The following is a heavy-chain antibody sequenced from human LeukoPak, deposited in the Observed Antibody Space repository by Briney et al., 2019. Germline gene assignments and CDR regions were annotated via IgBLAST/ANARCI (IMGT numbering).Heavy chain of an antibody. Sequence: SSETLSLTCAVYGGSFSGYYWSWIRQPPGKGPEWIGEINHSGSTNYNPSLKSRVTISVDTSKNQFSLKLSSVTAADTAVYYCASYSGSYDWFDPWGQGTPVTVSS. CDR2: INHSGST. CDR1: GGSFSGYY. J-gene: IGHJ5*02. V-gene: IGHV4-34*01. CDR3: ASYSGSYDWFDP. D-gene: IGHD1-26*01.